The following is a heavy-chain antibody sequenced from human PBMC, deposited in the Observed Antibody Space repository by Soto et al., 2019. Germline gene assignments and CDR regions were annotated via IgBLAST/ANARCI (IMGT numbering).Heavy chain of an antibody. CDR2: IYYTGST. CDR1: GCC. Sequence: GCCRSFKRKKTGKGREWIGYIYYTGSTYYNPSLKSRVTISLDTSKNQSSLKLSSVTAADTAVYYFPRGSSIADLYYVTDVRGHGTSVPVSS. D-gene: IGHD6-6*01. J-gene: IGHJ6*02. V-gene: IGHV4-30-4*07. CDR3: PRGSSIADLYYVTDV.